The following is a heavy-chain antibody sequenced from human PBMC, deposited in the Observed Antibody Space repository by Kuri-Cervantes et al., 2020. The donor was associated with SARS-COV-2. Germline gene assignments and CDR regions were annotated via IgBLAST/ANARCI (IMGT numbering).Heavy chain of an antibody. CDR2: IIPILGIA. Sequence: SVKVSCKASGGTFSSYAISWVRQAPGQGLEWMGRIIPILGIANYAQKFQGRVTITADKSTSTAYMELSSLRSEDTAVYYCARGSNYYYYYYMDVWGKGTTVTVSS. D-gene: IGHD3-10*01. V-gene: IGHV1-69*04. CDR1: GGTFSSYA. J-gene: IGHJ6*03. CDR3: ARGSNYYYYYYMDV.